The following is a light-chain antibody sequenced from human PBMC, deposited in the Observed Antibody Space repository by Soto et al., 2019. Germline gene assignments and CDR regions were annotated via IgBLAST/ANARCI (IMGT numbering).Light chain of an antibody. Sequence: QSALTQPASVSGSPGQSITISCTGTSSDVGAYNYVSWYQQHAGKAPKLMIYEVSNRPLGVSDRFSGSKSGNTASLTVSGLQAEDEDYYYCRAYTSSSALIFGGGTKLTVL. J-gene: IGLJ2*01. V-gene: IGLV2-14*01. CDR1: SSDVGAYNY. CDR3: RAYTSSSALI. CDR2: EVS.